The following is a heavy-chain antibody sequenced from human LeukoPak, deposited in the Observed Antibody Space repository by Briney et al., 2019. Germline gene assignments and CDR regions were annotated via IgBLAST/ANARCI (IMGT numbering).Heavy chain of an antibody. CDR3: ARGGVITMVRGVTGNWFDP. CDR2: INPNSGGT. D-gene: IGHD3-10*01. J-gene: IGHJ5*02. V-gene: IGHV1-2*02. Sequence: ASVTVSCKASGYTFTGYYMHWVRQAPGQGLEWMGWINPNSGGTNYAQKFQGRVTMTRDTSISTAYMELSRLRSDDTAVYYCARGGVITMVRGVTGNWFDPWGQGTLVTVSS. CDR1: GYTFTGYY.